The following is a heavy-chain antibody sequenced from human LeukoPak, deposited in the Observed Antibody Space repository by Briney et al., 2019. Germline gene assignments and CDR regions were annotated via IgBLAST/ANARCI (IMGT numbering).Heavy chain of an antibody. J-gene: IGHJ4*02. CDR2: INHSGST. V-gene: IGHV4-34*01. D-gene: IGHD3-3*01. CDR3: AREGVVIVRLFDY. Sequence: SETLSLTCAVYGGSFSGYYWSWIRQPPGKGLEWIGEINHSGSTNYNPSLKSRVTISVDTSKNQFSLKLSSVTAADTAVYYCAREGVVIVRLFDYWGQGTLVTVSS. CDR1: GGSFSGYY.